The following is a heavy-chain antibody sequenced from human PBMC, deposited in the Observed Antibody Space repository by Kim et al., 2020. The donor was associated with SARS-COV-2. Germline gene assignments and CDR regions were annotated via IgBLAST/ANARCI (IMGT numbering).Heavy chain of an antibody. J-gene: IGHJ4*02. V-gene: IGHV3-30*18. Sequence: GGSLRLSCAASGFTFSSYGMHWVRQAPGKGLEWVAVISYDGSNKYYADSVKGRFTISRDNSKNTLYLQMNSLRAEDTAVYYCAKDHEYSSTSGFDYWGQGTLVTVSS. D-gene: IGHD6-6*01. CDR1: GFTFSSYG. CDR2: ISYDGSNK. CDR3: AKDHEYSSTSGFDY.